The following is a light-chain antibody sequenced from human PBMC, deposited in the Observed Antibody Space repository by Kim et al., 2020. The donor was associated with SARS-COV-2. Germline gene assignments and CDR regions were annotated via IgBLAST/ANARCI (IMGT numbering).Light chain of an antibody. CDR1: QALSTN. V-gene: IGKV3-15*01. Sequence: EIVMTQSPATLSVSPGARVTLSCGASQALSTNLAWYQHKPGQVPRLLIYGASTRATGIPARFSGSGSGTEFTLTISSLQSDDLAVYYCQQYSNWPWTLGQGTKVDIK. CDR3: QQYSNWPWT. J-gene: IGKJ1*01. CDR2: GAS.